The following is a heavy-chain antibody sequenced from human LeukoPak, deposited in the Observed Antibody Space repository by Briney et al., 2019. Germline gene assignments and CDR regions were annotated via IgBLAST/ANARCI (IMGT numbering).Heavy chain of an antibody. D-gene: IGHD3-22*01. CDR3: ARDFQTDYYDSSGFPIDY. J-gene: IGHJ4*02. V-gene: IGHV3-7*01. CDR2: IKYDGNEM. Sequence: GGSLRLSCTASGFTFSIYWMSWVRQAPGKGPEWVANIKYDGNEMYYVDSVKGRFSISRDNAKNSLYLQMNSLRVEDTAVYYCARDFQTDYYDSSGFPIDYWGQGTLVTVSS. CDR1: GFTFSIYW.